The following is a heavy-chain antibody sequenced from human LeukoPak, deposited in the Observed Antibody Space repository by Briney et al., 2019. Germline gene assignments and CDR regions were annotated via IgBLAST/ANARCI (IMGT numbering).Heavy chain of an antibody. CDR2: ISSDGGTE. Sequence: GGSLGLSCAASGFTFSDFEMNWVRQAPGKGLEWISYISSDGGTELYADSVRGRFTISRDNAKDSLYLQMNSPTAEDTAVYYCATLGHPFDYWGQGRLVTVSS. V-gene: IGHV3-48*03. CDR1: GFTFSDFE. CDR3: ATLGHPFDY. J-gene: IGHJ4*02.